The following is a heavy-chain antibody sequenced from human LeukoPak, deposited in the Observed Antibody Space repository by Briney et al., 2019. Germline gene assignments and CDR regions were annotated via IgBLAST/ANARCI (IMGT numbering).Heavy chain of an antibody. J-gene: IGHJ4*02. V-gene: IGHV4-59*11. Sequence: SETLSLTCVVSGASMNTHYWSWIRQPPGKGLEWIGYMLDTVTTKDNPSLKSRFTLSADTSKNQFSLRLTSVTAADTAVYYCATIKRGNIFGYFDFWGQGIPVTVSS. CDR3: ATIKRGNIFGYFDF. D-gene: IGHD5-18*01. CDR2: MLDTVTT. CDR1: GASMNTHY.